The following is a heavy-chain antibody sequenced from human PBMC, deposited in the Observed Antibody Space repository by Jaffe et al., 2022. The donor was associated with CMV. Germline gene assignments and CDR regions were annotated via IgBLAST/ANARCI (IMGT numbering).Heavy chain of an antibody. V-gene: IGHV3-48*02. Sequence: EVQLVESGGGLVQPGGSLRLSCAASGFSFSSYDMNWVRQAPGKGLEWVSHISSTGNTMYYADSVKGRFTISRDNAQNALYLQMTSLRDEDTAVYFCARDVHLYHYGSLSPGVYYYEMDVWGQGTTVTVSS. D-gene: IGHD3-10*01. CDR2: ISSTGNTM. CDR3: ARDVHLYHYGSLSPGVYYYEMDV. CDR1: GFSFSSYD. J-gene: IGHJ6*02.